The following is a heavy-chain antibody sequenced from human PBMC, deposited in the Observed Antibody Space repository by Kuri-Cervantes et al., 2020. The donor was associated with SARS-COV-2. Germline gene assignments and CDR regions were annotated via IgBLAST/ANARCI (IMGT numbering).Heavy chain of an antibody. D-gene: IGHD3-16*01. CDR1: GGSISSSSYY. CDR3: AKDGVYYFDY. V-gene: IGHV3-11*06. J-gene: IGHJ4*02. CDR2: ISSSSSYT. Sequence: GGSLRLSCTVSGGSISSSSYYWGWIRQPPGKGLEWVSYISSSSSYTNYADSVKGRFTISRDNAKNSPYLQMNSLRAEDTAVYYCAKDGVYYFDYWGQGTLVTVSS.